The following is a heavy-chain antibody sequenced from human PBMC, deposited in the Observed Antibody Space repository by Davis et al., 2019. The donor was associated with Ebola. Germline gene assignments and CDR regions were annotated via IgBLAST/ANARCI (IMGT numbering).Heavy chain of an antibody. CDR3: AKDYQIFWSGKTAFGWFDY. D-gene: IGHD3-3*01. V-gene: IGHV3-9*01. Sequence: SLKISCAASGFTFDDYAMHWVRQAPGKGLEWVSGISWNSGSIGYADSVKGRFTISRDNAKNSLYLQMNSLRAEDTALYYCAKDYQIFWSGKTAFGWFDYWGQGTLVTVSS. CDR1: GFTFDDYA. J-gene: IGHJ4*02. CDR2: ISWNSGSI.